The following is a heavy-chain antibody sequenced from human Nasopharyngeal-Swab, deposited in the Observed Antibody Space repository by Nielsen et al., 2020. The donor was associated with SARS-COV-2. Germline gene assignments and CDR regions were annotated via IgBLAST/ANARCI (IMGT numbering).Heavy chain of an antibody. CDR1: GDSISSDKW. CDR3: ARGGDWRFDP. CDR2: IHPGGTT. J-gene: IGHJ5*02. V-gene: IGHV4-4*02. D-gene: IGHD2-21*02. Sequence: SETLSLTCAVSGDSISSDKWWSWARQPPRKGLEWIGEIHPGGTTNCNPSLKSRVAISVDKSKNNFSLKLSSVTAADTAVYYCARGGDWRFDPWGQGTLVTVSS.